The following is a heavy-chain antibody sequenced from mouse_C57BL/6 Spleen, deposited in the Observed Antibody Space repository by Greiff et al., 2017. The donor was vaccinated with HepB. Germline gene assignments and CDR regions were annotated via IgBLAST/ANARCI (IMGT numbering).Heavy chain of an antibody. D-gene: IGHD1-1*01. Sequence: VQLQQSGAELVRPGASVTLSCKASGYTFTDYEMHWVKQTPVHGLEWIGAIDPETGGTAYNQKFKGKAILTADKSSSTAYMELRSLTSEDSAVYYCTDYGRYFDYWGQGTTLTVSS. CDR2: IDPETGGT. CDR3: TDYGRYFDY. J-gene: IGHJ2*01. CDR1: GYTFTDYE. V-gene: IGHV1-15*01.